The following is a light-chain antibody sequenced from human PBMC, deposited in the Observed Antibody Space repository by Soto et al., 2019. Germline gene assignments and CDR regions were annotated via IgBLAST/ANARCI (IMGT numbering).Light chain of an antibody. V-gene: IGLV2-14*01. Sequence: QSVLTQPASVSGSPGQSITISCTGSSSDVGAYNFVSWYQHHPGKAPKLILYEVTTRPSGVSSRFSGSKSGNTASLTISGLQADDEASYYCSSYTSSTTLYVFGTGTKVTVL. CDR2: EVT. J-gene: IGLJ1*01. CDR1: SSDVGAYNF. CDR3: SSYTSSTTLYV.